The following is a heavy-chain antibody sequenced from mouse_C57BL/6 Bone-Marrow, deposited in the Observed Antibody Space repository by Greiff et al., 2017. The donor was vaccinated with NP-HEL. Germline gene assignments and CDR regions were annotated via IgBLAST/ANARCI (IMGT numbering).Heavy chain of an antibody. V-gene: IGHV5-4*01. CDR3: AREATMTTRGAWFAY. J-gene: IGHJ3*01. CDR1: GFTFSSYA. D-gene: IGHD2-4*01. Sequence: EVHLVESGGGLVKPGGSLKLSCAASGFTFSSYAMSWVRQTPEKRLEWVATISDGGSYTYYPDNVKGRFTISRDNAKNNLYLQMSHLKSEDTAMYYCAREATMTTRGAWFAYWGQGTLVTVSA. CDR2: ISDGGSYT.